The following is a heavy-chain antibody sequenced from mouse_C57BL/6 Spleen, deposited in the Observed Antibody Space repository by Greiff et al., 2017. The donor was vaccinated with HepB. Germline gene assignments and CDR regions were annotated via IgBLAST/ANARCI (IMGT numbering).Heavy chain of an antibody. D-gene: IGHD2-3*01. V-gene: IGHV2-2*01. J-gene: IGHJ4*01. CDR1: GFSLTSYG. CDR3: ARNEDYDGYYVYAMDY. CDR2: IWRGGST. Sequence: QVQLQQSGPGLVQPSQSLSITCTASGFSLTSYGVHWVRQSPGKGLEWLGVIWRGGSTDYNAAFISRLSISKDNSKSQVFFKMNSLQPDDTAIYYCARNEDYDGYYVYAMDYWGQGTSVTVSS.